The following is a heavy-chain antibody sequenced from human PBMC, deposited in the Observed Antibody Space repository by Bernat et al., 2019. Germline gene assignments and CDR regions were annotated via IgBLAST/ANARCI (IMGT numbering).Heavy chain of an antibody. Sequence: QVQLVESGGGVVRPGRSLRLSCAASGFTFSSYGMHWVRQAPGKGLEWVAVISYDGSNKYYADSVKGRFTISRDNSKNTLYLQMNSLRAEDTAVYYCAKDRGGITIFRYYYYGMDVWGQGTTVTVSS. CDR3: AKDRGGITIFRYYYYGMDV. CDR2: ISYDGSNK. V-gene: IGHV3-30*18. CDR1: GFTFSSYG. D-gene: IGHD3-3*01. J-gene: IGHJ6*02.